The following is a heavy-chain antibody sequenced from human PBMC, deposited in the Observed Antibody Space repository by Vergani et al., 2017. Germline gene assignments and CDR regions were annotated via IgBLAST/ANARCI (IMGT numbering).Heavy chain of an antibody. D-gene: IGHD2-21*02. CDR1: GASISDYY. CDR3: ARNPYCGGDCYSDAFDI. CDR2: IYYSGST. Sequence: QVHLQESGPGLVKPSETLSLTCTVSGASISDYYWSWVRQPPGKRLEWIGYIYYSGSTNYNPSLKSRVTISVDTSKNQFSLKLSSVTAADTAVYYCARNPYCGGDCYSDAFDIWGQGTMVTVSS. V-gene: IGHV4-59*01. J-gene: IGHJ3*02.